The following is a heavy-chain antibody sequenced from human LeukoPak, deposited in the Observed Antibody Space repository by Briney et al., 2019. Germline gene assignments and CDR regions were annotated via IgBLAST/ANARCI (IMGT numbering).Heavy chain of an antibody. CDR3: AREAGTPHYYGMDV. V-gene: IGHV3-30*04. CDR1: GFTFSSYA. Sequence: GGSLRLSCAASGFTFSSYAMHWVRQAPGKGLEWVAVISYDGSNKYYADSVKGRFTISRDNSKNTLYLQMNSLRAEDTAVYYCAREAGTPHYYGMDVRGQGTTVTVSS. D-gene: IGHD1-7*01. J-gene: IGHJ6*02. CDR2: ISYDGSNK.